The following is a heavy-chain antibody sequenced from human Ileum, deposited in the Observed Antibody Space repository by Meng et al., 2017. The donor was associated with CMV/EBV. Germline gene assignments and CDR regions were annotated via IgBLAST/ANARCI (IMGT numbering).Heavy chain of an antibody. D-gene: IGHD3-9*01. V-gene: IGHV3-15*01. J-gene: IGHJ4*02. CDR1: TFSNAW. CDR3: TTYKADDILTGYTPGY. CDR2: IKSKTNGGTT. Sequence: TFSNAWMSWVRQATGKGLEWVGRIKSKTNGGTTDYAAPVKGRFSISRDDSKNTLDLQMNSLKTEDTGVYYCTTYKADDILTGYTPGYWGQGTLVTVSS.